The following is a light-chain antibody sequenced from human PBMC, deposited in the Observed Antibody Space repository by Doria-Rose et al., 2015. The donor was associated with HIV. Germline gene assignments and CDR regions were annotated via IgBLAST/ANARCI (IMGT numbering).Light chain of an antibody. Sequence: EIVLTQSPGTLSLSPGERATLSCRASQSFSNTYLAWYQQKPGQAPSLLTYDGSTRATGIPDRFSASGSGTDFTLTINRLEPEDFALYYCHQYGTSWTFGQGTKVEI. V-gene: IGKV3-20*01. CDR1: QSFSNTY. J-gene: IGKJ1*01. CDR3: HQYGTSWT. CDR2: DGS.